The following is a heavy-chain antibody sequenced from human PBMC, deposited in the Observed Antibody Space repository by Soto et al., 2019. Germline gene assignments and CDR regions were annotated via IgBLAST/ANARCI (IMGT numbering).Heavy chain of an antibody. D-gene: IGHD2-21*02. CDR3: ARDPVKYCGGDCYFDAFDI. V-gene: IGHV4-31*03. CDR2: IYYSGST. CDR1: GGSISSGGYY. Sequence: QVQLQESGPGLVKPSQTLSLTCTVSGGSISSGGYYWSWIRQHPGKGLEWIGYIYYSGSTYYNPSLKSRVTISVDTSKNQFSLKLSSETAADTAVYYCARDPVKYCGGDCYFDAFDIWGQGTMVTVSS. J-gene: IGHJ3*02.